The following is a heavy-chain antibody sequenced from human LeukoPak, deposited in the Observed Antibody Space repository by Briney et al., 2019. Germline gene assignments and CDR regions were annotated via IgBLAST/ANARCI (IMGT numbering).Heavy chain of an antibody. CDR2: IRYDGSNK. CDR1: GFTFSSYG. CDR3: AKALSYSYGLEVTFDY. D-gene: IGHD5-18*01. V-gene: IGHV3-30*02. J-gene: IGHJ4*02. Sequence: PGGSLRLSCAASGFTFSSYGMHWVRQAPGKGLEWVGFIRYDGSNKYYADSVKGRFTISRDNSKNTLYLQMNSLRAEDTAVYYCAKALSYSYGLEVTFDYWGQGTLVTVSS.